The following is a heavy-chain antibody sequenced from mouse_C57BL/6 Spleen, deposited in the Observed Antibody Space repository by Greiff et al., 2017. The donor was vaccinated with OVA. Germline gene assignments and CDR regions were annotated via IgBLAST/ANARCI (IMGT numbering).Heavy chain of an antibody. CDR1: GYAFTNYL. Sequence: QVQLKQSGAELVRPGTSVKVSCKASGYAFTNYLIEWVKQRPGQGLEWIGVINPGSGGTNYNEKFKGKATLTADKSSSTAYMQLSSLTSEDSAVYFCARSDYDGAWFAYWGQGTLVTVSA. D-gene: IGHD2-4*01. CDR3: ARSDYDGAWFAY. V-gene: IGHV1-54*01. CDR2: INPGSGGT. J-gene: IGHJ3*01.